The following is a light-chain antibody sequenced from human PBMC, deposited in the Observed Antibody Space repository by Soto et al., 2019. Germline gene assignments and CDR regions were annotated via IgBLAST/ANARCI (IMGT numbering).Light chain of an antibody. CDR1: QSVSSN. J-gene: IGKJ1*01. CDR3: QQYNIWPPWT. Sequence: EIVMTQSPCTLSGSPVERATLSFIASQSVSSNLAWYQKKPGQAPRLLIYGASTRATGIPARFSGSGSATEFTLTISSLQSGDFAVYYCQQYNIWPPWTFGQGTKVDNK. V-gene: IGKV3-15*01. CDR2: GAS.